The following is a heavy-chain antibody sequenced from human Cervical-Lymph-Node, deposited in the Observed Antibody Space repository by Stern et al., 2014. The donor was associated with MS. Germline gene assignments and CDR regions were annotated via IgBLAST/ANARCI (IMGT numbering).Heavy chain of an antibody. V-gene: IGHV2-70*04. J-gene: IGHJ6*01. CDR1: GFSLISNKMC. Sequence: QITLKESGPALVEPTQTLTLTCTFSGFSLISNKMCVTWIRQPPGKALEWLARLDWDDDKFYSTSLKTRLTISKDTSKNQVVLTMTNMDPVDTATYYCARMFIPDGSSWSAYYYYYALDVWGQGTTVTVSS. CDR3: ARMFIPDGSSWSAYYYYYALDV. CDR2: LDWDDDK. D-gene: IGHD6-13*01.